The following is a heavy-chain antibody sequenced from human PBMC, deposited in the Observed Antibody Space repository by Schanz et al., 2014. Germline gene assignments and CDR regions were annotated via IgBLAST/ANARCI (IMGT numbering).Heavy chain of an antibody. CDR3: ARDKGGLIPFDY. CDR1: GFTFSSYG. J-gene: IGHJ4*02. Sequence: QVQLVESGGGVVQPGRSLRLSCAASGFTFSSYGMHWVRQAPGKGLEWVAVISNDGSNKYYADSVKGRFTISRDNSKNTLHLQMNSLRAEDTAVYYCARDKGGLIPFDYWGQGTLVAVSS. V-gene: IGHV3-30*03. CDR2: ISNDGSNK. D-gene: IGHD2-15*01.